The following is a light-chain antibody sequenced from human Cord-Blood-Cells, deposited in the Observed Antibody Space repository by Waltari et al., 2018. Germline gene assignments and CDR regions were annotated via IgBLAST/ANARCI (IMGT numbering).Light chain of an antibody. Sequence: QSVLTQPPSVSGAPGQRVTISGTGSSSNIGAGYDVHWYQQLPGTAPKLLIYGTSTRPSGVPDRFPGSKSGPSASLAITGLQAEEEADYYCQSYDSSLSGSVFGGGTKLTVL. CDR2: GTS. CDR3: QSYDSSLSGSV. J-gene: IGLJ3*02. CDR1: SSNIGAGYD. V-gene: IGLV1-40*01.